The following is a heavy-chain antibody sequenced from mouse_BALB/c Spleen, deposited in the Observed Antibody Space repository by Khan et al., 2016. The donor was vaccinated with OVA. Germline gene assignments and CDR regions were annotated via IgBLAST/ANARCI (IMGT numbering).Heavy chain of an antibody. J-gene: IGHJ3*01. Sequence: VQLQQSGAELAKPGASVKMSCKASGYTFTTYWMHWVKQRPGQGLEWIGYIDPSTGYTEYNQKFKDKATLTTDKSSSTAYMQLSSLTSEDSAAYYCARRGVYGIFAYWGQGTLVTVSA. D-gene: IGHD2-1*01. CDR3: ARRGVYGIFAY. CDR2: IDPSTGYT. V-gene: IGHV1-7*01. CDR1: GYTFTTYW.